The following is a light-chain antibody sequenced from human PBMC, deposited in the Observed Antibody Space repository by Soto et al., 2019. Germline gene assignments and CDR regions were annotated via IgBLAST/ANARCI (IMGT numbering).Light chain of an antibody. Sequence: QSVLTQPPSVSGAPGQRVTISCTGSSSNIGAGYDKHWYQQLPGTAPKLLIYGNHHRPSGVPDRFSGSMSGTSASLAITGLLAEDEADYYCQSYDSRLSGSVFGGGTKLTVL. V-gene: IGLV1-40*01. CDR2: GNH. J-gene: IGLJ3*02. CDR1: SSNIGAGYD. CDR3: QSYDSRLSGSV.